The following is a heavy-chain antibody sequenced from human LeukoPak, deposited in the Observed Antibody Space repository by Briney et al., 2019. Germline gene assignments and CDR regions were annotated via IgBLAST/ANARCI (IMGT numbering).Heavy chain of an antibody. CDR3: ASATTYYGSGSYLDY. CDR1: GGSFSGYY. D-gene: IGHD3-10*01. Sequence: KPSETLSLTCAVYGGSFSGYYWSWIRQPPGKGLGWIGEINHSGSTNYNPSLKSRVTISVDTSKNQFSLKLSSVTAADTAVYYCASATTYYGSGSYLDYWGQGTLVTVSS. V-gene: IGHV4-34*01. CDR2: INHSGST. J-gene: IGHJ4*02.